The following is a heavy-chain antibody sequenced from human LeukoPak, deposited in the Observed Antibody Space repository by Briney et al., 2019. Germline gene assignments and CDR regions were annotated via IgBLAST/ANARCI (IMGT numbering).Heavy chain of an antibody. CDR3: ARGYCSSTSCYGNYYYGMDV. Sequence: GGSLRLSCAASGFTFSSYSMNWVRQAPGKGLEWVSYISSSSSTIYYADSVKGRFTISRDNAKNSPYLQMNSLRDEDTAVYYCARGYCSSTSCYGNYYYGMDVWGQGTTVTVSS. D-gene: IGHD2-2*01. CDR2: ISSSSSTI. CDR1: GFTFSSYS. J-gene: IGHJ6*02. V-gene: IGHV3-48*02.